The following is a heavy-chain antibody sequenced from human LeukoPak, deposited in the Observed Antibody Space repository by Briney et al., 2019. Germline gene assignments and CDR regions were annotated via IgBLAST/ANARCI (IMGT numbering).Heavy chain of an antibody. Sequence: SQTLSLTCTVSGGSISSGDYCWSWIRQPPGKGLEWIGYIYYSVSTYYNPSLKSRVTISVDTSKNQFSLTLSSVTAADTAVYYCARRSGLLVTIFGVVLPPANYYYGMDVWGQGTTVTVSS. J-gene: IGHJ6*02. D-gene: IGHD3-3*01. V-gene: IGHV4-30-4*01. CDR1: GGSISSGDYC. CDR2: IYYSVST. CDR3: ARRSGLLVTIFGVVLPPANYYYGMDV.